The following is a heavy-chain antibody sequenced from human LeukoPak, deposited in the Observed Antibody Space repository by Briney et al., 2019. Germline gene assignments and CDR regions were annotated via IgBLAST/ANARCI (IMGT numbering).Heavy chain of an antibody. J-gene: IGHJ6*02. CDR2: ISSTGSTI. V-gene: IGHV3-48*02. CDR1: GFTFSAYG. CDR3: ARRCYGMDV. Sequence: GGSLRLSCAASGFTFSAYGTNWVRQAPGKGLEWVSYISSTGSTIHYADSVKGRFTISRDNAKNSLYLEMNSLRDEDTAVYYCARRCYGMDVWGQGTTVTVSS.